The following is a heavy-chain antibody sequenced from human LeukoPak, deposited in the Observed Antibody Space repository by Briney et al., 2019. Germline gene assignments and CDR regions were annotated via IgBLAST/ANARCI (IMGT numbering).Heavy chain of an antibody. D-gene: IGHD6-25*01. CDR2: IYYSGST. Sequence: PSETLSLTCTVSGGSISSSSYYWGWIRQPPGKGLEWIGSIYYSGSTYYNPSLKSRVTISVDTSKNQFSLKLSSVTAADTAGYYGARKKRSGGPKNYNHCFAPGARGPLVTVSS. CDR3: ARKKRSGGPKNYNHCFAP. CDR1: GGSISSSSYY. J-gene: IGHJ5*02. V-gene: IGHV4-39*07.